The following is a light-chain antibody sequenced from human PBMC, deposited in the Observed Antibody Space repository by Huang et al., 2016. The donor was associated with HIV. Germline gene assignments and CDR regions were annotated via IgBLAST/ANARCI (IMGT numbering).Light chain of an antibody. J-gene: IGKJ1*01. V-gene: IGKV4-1*01. CDR2: WAS. CDR3: QQYYSSWT. Sequence: DIVMTQSPDSLAVSLGERATINCKSSQSVLFSSNNKNYLAWYQQKPGQPPKLLIYWASTRQSGVPDLFSGSGSGTDFTLTISSLQTEDVALYYCQQYYSSWTFGQGTKVEIK. CDR1: QSVLFSSNNKNY.